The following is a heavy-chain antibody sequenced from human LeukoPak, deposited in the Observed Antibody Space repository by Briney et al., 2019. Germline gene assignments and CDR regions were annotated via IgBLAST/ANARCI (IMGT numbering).Heavy chain of an antibody. Sequence: PSETLSLTCTVSGASITSYYWSWIRQPPGKGLEWIGYIYYSGSTTYNPSLKSRVTISVDTSKNQFSLNLSSVTAADTAVYYCAITQGNLFDHWGQGTLVTVSS. CDR2: IYYSGST. V-gene: IGHV4-59*08. D-gene: IGHD3-10*01. J-gene: IGHJ4*02. CDR1: GASITSYY. CDR3: AITQGNLFDH.